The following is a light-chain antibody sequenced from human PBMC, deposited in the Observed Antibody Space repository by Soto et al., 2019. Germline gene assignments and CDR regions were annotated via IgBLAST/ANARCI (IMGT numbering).Light chain of an antibody. CDR2: EVT. CDR1: SSDVGGYNY. CDR3: ISYTNTITGV. Sequence: QSALTQPASVSGSPGQSITISCTGTSSDVGGYNYVSWYQQHPGKAPKLMIYEVTNRPSGVSNRFSGSKSGNTASLTISGLQAEDEADYYCISYTNTITGVFGGGTKVTVL. V-gene: IGLV2-14*01. J-gene: IGLJ2*01.